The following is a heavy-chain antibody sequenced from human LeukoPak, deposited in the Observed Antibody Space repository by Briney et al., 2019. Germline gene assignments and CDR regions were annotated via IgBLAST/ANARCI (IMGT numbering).Heavy chain of an antibody. CDR3: ARDRFYSSFGESYYGFDF. J-gene: IGHJ4*02. Sequence: PSETLSLTCTVSGGSISSSNYYWGWIRQPPGKGLEWIGTIYYSGTTFYNPSLQSRVTISVDTSKNQFSLKLSSVTAADTAVFYCARDRFYSSFGESYYGFDFWGQGTLVTVSS. V-gene: IGHV4-39*07. CDR2: IYYSGTT. CDR1: GGSISSSNYY. D-gene: IGHD3-10*01.